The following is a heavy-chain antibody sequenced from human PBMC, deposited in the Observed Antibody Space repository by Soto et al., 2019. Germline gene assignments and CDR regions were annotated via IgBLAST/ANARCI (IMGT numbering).Heavy chain of an antibody. CDR1: GDSIGSGGHY. V-gene: IGHV4-31*03. CDR3: ARDRALAPPVGGY. J-gene: IGHJ4*02. Sequence: SETLSLTCSVSGDSIGSGGHYWNWIRQHPEKGLEWIGYIYYSGSTHYNPSLRSRLRISLDTSKNQFFLRLTSVTAADTARFYCARDRALAPPVGGYWGKGIQVTVSS. CDR2: IYYSGST. D-gene: IGHD3-10*01.